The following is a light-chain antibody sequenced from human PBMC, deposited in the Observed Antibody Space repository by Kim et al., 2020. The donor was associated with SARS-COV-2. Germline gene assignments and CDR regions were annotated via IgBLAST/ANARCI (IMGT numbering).Light chain of an antibody. CDR3: NSQDSNDNVV. CDR1: SLRSYY. Sequence: SSELTQDPAVSVALGQTVRITCQGDSLRSYYATWYQQKPGQAPILVIYGKNNRPSGIPDRFSGSSSGNTASLTITGTQAGDEADYYCNSQDSNDNVVFGGGTQLTVL. CDR2: GKN. J-gene: IGLJ2*01. V-gene: IGLV3-19*01.